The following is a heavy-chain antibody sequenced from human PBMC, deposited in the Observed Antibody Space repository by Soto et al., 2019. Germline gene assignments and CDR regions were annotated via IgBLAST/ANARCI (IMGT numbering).Heavy chain of an antibody. CDR1: GFIFKNYA. V-gene: IGHV3-30*04. CDR2: ITRDGYNK. J-gene: IGHJ4*02. CDR3: TKSSGGSSSVGMDY. Sequence: PXGSLGLSCAGSGFIFKNYALNWVRQAPGKGLEWVASITRDGYNKYYADPVKGRFTISRDNSRDTLSLQMTALTIEDSSVYYCTKSSGGSSSVGMDYWGQGTRVTVS. D-gene: IGHD6-6*01.